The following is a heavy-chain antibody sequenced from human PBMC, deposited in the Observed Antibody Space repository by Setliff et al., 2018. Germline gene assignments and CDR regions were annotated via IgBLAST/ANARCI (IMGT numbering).Heavy chain of an antibody. J-gene: IGHJ4*02. D-gene: IGHD3-3*01. CDR3: ARENTAKNFWGEESDY. CDR1: GYTFTTYY. CDR2: INPGDGST. V-gene: IGHV1-46*01. Sequence: ASVKVSCKASGYTFTTYYMHWVRQAPGQGLEWMGVINPGDGSTTYAQKFQGRVKMTRDTSTNTVYMQLNSLRFEDRAVYYCARENTAKNFWGEESDYWGQGTLVTVYS.